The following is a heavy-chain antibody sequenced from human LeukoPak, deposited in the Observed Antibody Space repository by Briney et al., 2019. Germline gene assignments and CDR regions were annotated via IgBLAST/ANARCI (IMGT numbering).Heavy chain of an antibody. V-gene: IGHV4-39*07. D-gene: IGHD2-2*01. Sequence: SETLSLTCTVSGGSISSSSYYWGWIRQPPGKGLEWIGSIYYSGSTYYNPSLKSRVTISVDTSKNQFSLKLSSVTAADTAVYYCASYCSSTSCYDAFDIWGQGTMVTVSS. J-gene: IGHJ3*02. CDR3: ASYCSSTSCYDAFDI. CDR1: GGSISSSSYY. CDR2: IYYSGST.